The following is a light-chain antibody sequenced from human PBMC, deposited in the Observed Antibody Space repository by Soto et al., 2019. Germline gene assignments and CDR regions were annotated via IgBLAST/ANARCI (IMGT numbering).Light chain of an antibody. V-gene: IGKV1-5*01. J-gene: IGKJ1*01. CDR1: QSISSW. CDR2: DAS. Sequence: DIQMTQAPSTLSASVVYRVSITCLASQSISSWLAWYQQKPGKAPKLLIYDASSLESGVPSRFSGSGSGTEFTLTISSLQPDDFATYYCQQYNSYSPRTFGQGTKVDIK. CDR3: QQYNSYSPRT.